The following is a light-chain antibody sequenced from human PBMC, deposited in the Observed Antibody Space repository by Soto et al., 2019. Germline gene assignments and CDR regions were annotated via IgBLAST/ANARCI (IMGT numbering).Light chain of an antibody. CDR1: QGLGTS. CDR3: QQYNYWPPLT. CDR2: GAS. J-gene: IGKJ4*01. V-gene: IGKV3-15*01. Sequence: EVVMTQSPAPLSVSLGERVTLSCRASQGLGTSLAWYQHKPGQAPRLLIHGASTRATGVPARFSGSGSGTEFTLTISSLQSEDFAVYYCQQYNYWPPLTFGGGTRVEVK.